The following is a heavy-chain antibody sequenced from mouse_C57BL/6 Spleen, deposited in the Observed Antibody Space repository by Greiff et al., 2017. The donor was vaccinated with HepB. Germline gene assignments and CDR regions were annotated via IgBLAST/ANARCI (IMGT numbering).Heavy chain of an antibody. J-gene: IGHJ2*01. CDR3: ARGGYYGSSYYFDY. Sequence: VQLQQSGAELVRPGSSVKLSCKASGYTFTSYWMHWVKQRPIQGLEWIGNIDPSDSETHYNQKFTDKATLTVDKSSSTAYMQLSSLTSEDSAVYYCARGGYYGSSYYFDYWGQGTTLTVSS. CDR1: GYTFTSYW. V-gene: IGHV1-52*01. CDR2: IDPSDSET. D-gene: IGHD1-1*01.